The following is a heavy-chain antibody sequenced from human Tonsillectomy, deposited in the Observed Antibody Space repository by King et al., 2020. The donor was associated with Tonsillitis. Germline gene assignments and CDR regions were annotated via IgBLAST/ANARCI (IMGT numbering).Heavy chain of an antibody. J-gene: IGHJ4*02. CDR2: IYWSDVK. V-gene: IGHV2-5*01. CDR3: AHFYGGDSWFAY. Sequence: ITLKESGPTLVKPAQTLTLTCTFSGFSLTTSGVGVGWIRQPPGKALEWLALIYWSDVKHYSPSLTSRLTITKDTSKNQVVLTMTNMDPVDTATYYCAHFYGGDSWFAYWGQGTVVTVSS. CDR1: GFSLTTSGVG. D-gene: IGHD4-23*01.